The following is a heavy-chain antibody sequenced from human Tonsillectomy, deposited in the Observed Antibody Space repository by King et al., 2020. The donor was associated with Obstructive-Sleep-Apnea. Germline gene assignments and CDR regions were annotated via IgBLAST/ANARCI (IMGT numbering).Heavy chain of an antibody. V-gene: IGHV3-30*03. J-gene: IGHJ6*02. CDR1: GFTFSKYG. CDR2: ISYDGGNE. Sequence: VQLVESGGGVVQPGRSLRLSCAASGFTFSKYGMHWVRQAPGKGLEWVAVISYDGGNEYYADSVKGRFTISRDTSKNTLSLQMNSLRAEDTAVYYCARDETDWRFGALYYYGMDVWGQGTTVTVSS. D-gene: IGHD3-10*01. CDR3: ARDETDWRFGALYYYGMDV.